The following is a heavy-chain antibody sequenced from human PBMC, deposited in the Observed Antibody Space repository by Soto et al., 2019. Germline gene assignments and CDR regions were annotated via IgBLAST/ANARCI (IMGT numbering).Heavy chain of an antibody. V-gene: IGHV1-3*01. CDR2: INAGNGNT. CDR3: ARELYSSGRYRPVRYFDL. Sequence: ASVKVSCKASGYTFTSYAMHWVRQAPGQRLEWMGWINAGNGNTKYSQKFQGRVTITRDTSASTAYMELSSLRSEDTAVYYCARELYSSGRYRPVRYFDLWGRGTLVTVSS. CDR1: GYTFTSYA. D-gene: IGHD6-19*01. J-gene: IGHJ2*01.